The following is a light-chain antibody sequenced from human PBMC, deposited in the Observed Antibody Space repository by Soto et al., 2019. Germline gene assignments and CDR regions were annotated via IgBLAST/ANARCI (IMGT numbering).Light chain of an antibody. V-gene: IGKV3-15*01. CDR2: DTS. J-gene: IGKJ4*01. CDR3: HHYYNCPLT. CDR1: QNVHSD. Sequence: EVVMTQSPDTLSVSPGDGATLSCRASQNVHSDLAWYQQKPGQAPRLVIYDTSTRATDIPVRFTGGGSGTDFTLTISSLKSEDFAVYYFHHYYNCPLTFGGGTKVYIK.